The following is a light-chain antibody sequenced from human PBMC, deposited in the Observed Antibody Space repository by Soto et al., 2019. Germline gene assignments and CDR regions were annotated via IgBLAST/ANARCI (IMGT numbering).Light chain of an antibody. CDR1: ESVSRNY. Sequence: EMVWTQSPCTLSLSPGERASLSCRSSESVSRNYLAWYRQKPGQAPRLLIYGASSRATGIPDRFSGSGSGTDFTLTISRLEPEDFAVYYCQQYGSSPPITFGQGTRLEI. CDR3: QQYGSSPPIT. J-gene: IGKJ5*01. CDR2: GAS. V-gene: IGKV3-20*01.